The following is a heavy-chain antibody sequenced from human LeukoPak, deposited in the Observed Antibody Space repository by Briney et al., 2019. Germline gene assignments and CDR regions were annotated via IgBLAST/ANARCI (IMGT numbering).Heavy chain of an antibody. D-gene: IGHD1-1*01. V-gene: IGHV3-48*04. CDR1: GFPFIDYS. CDR3: ARDHNYAFDN. CDR2: IGISSGNT. J-gene: IGHJ4*02. Sequence: GGSLRLSCTASGFPFIDYSMNWVRQAPGKGLEWISYIGISSGNTKYADSVKGRFTISADHAKNSLDLQMNSLRVEDTAVYYCARDHNYAFDNWGQGTLVSVSS.